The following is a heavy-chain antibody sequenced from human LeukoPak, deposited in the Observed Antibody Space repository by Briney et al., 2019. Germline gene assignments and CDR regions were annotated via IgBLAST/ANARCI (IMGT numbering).Heavy chain of an antibody. CDR3: ARGYDSSGYERLLRYFQH. CDR2: INPNSGGT. CDR1: GFTFSSYA. V-gene: IGHV1-2*04. D-gene: IGHD3-22*01. Sequence: GRSLRLSCAASGFTFSSYAMHWVRQAPGQGLEWMGWINPNSGGTNYAQKFQGWVTMTRDTSISTAYMELSRLRSDDTAVYYCARGYDSSGYERLLRYFQHWGQGTLVTVSS. J-gene: IGHJ1*01.